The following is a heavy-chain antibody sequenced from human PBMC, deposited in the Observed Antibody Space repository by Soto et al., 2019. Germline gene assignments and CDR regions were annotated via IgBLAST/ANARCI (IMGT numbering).Heavy chain of an antibody. Sequence: GGSLRLSCAASGFTFDDYAMHWVRQAPGKGLEWVSGISWNSGSIGYADSVKGRFTISRDNAKNSLYLQMNSLRAEDTALYYCAKDMMGYGDYNAFDIWGQGTMVTVSS. J-gene: IGHJ3*02. CDR3: AKDMMGYGDYNAFDI. CDR2: ISWNSGSI. V-gene: IGHV3-9*01. CDR1: GFTFDDYA. D-gene: IGHD4-17*01.